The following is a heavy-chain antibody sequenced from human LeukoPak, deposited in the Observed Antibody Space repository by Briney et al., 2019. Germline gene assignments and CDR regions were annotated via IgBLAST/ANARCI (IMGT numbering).Heavy chain of an antibody. CDR1: GGSFSGYY. Sequence: SETLSLTCAVYGGSFSGYYWSWIRQPPGKGLEWIGFIYYSGSTKYNPSLKSRVTISVDTSKNQFSLKLTSVTAADTAVYYCARYGSGSYSDDHFQHWGQGTLVTVSS. CDR2: IYYSGST. J-gene: IGHJ1*01. V-gene: IGHV4-59*08. CDR3: ARYGSGSYSDDHFQH. D-gene: IGHD3-10*01.